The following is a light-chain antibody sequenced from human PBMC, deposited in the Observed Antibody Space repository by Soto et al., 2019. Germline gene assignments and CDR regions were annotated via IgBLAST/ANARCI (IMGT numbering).Light chain of an antibody. CDR3: QHLDSYST. CDR1: QGISSY. V-gene: IGKV1-9*01. J-gene: IGKJ5*01. CDR2: AAS. Sequence: DIQLTQSPSFLSASVGDRVTITCRASQGISSYLAWYQQKPGKAPKLLIYAASTLQSGVPSRFSDSGSGTEFTLTISSLQPEDFATYYCQHLDSYSTFGQGTRLEIK.